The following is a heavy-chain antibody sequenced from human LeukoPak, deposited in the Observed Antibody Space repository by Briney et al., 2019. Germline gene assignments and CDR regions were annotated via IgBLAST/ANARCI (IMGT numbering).Heavy chain of an antibody. J-gene: IGHJ5*02. Sequence: ASVKVSCKASGYTFTGYYMHWVRQAPGQGLEWMAWINPNSGGTNYAQKFQGRVTMTRDTSISTAYMELSRLRSDDTAVYYCARHMALRRDWFDPWGRGTLVTVSS. CDR3: ARHMALRRDWFDP. V-gene: IGHV1-2*02. CDR2: INPNSGGT. CDR1: GYTFTGYY. D-gene: IGHD2-21*01.